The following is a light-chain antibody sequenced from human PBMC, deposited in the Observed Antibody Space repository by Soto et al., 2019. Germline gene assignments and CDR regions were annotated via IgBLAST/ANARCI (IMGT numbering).Light chain of an antibody. J-gene: IGLJ1*01. CDR1: SSDVGGYNY. CDR2: DVS. CDR3: SSYTSSSNYV. V-gene: IGLV2-14*03. Sequence: QSALTQPASVCGSPGQSIAISCTGTSSDVGGYNYVSWYQQHPGKAPKLMIYDVSNRPSGLSNRFSGSKSGNTASLTISGLQAEDEADYYCSSYTSSSNYVFGTGTKLTVL.